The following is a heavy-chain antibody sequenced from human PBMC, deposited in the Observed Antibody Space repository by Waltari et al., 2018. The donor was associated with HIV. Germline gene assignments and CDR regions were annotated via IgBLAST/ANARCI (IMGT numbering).Heavy chain of an antibody. CDR2: MYPFDPDT. CDR3: AQVFYYDTDGHINNAFDI. Sequence: EVQLVQSGPEVKKSGESLRISCQGYGYSFTTYWIAWVRQMSGEGLEWMGVMYPFDPDTRDNPSFEDQVTISADKSLTTAYLEWSRLKASDAATYYVAQVFYYDTDGHINNAFDIWGQGTAVTVS. CDR1: GYSFTTYW. V-gene: IGHV5-51*03. J-gene: IGHJ3*02. D-gene: IGHD3-22*01.